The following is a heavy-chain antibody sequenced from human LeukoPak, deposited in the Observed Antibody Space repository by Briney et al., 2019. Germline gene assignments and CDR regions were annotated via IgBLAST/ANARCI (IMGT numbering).Heavy chain of an antibody. Sequence: SETLSLTCTVSGGSISTYYWSWIRQPPGKGLEWIGYIYYSGSTSYNPSLKTRVTISVDTSKNQFSLKLTSVTAADTAVYYCARSSSSGSYWADYWGQGTLVTVSS. CDR1: GGSISTYY. D-gene: IGHD1-26*01. V-gene: IGHV4-59*01. J-gene: IGHJ4*02. CDR2: IYYSGST. CDR3: ARSSSSGSYWADY.